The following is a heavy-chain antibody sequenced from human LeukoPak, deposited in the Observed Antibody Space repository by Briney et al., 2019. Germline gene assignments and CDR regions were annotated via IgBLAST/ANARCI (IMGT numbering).Heavy chain of an antibody. Sequence: SETLSLTCAVYGGSFSGYYWSWIRQPPGKGLEWIGEINHSGSTNYNPSLKSRVTISVDTSKNQFSLKLSSVTAADTAVYYCARISGSYYGLGWFDPWGQGTLVTVSS. CDR1: GGSFSGYY. D-gene: IGHD3-10*01. CDR2: INHSGST. V-gene: IGHV4-34*01. J-gene: IGHJ5*02. CDR3: ARISGSYYGLGWFDP.